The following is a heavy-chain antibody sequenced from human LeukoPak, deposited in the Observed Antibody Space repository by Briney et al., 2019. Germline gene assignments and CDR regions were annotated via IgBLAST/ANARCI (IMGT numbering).Heavy chain of an antibody. V-gene: IGHV3-73*01. Sequence: GGSLTLSLAASGFTFSGSAIHWVRQASGKGLEWVGRIRSKANSYATPYPASVEGRFPISRDDSKNTAYLKMNSLKTEDRAVYYCTRQGGYCSSTSCYHFDYWGQGTLVTVSS. CDR1: GFTFSGSA. CDR2: IRSKANSYAT. D-gene: IGHD2-2*01. CDR3: TRQGGYCSSTSCYHFDY. J-gene: IGHJ4*02.